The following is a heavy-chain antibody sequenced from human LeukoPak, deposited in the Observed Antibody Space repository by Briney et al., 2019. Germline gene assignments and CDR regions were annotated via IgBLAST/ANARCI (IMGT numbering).Heavy chain of an antibody. CDR3: AGTPWFGELTLDY. Sequence: SVKVSCKASGFTFTSSTIQWVRQARGQRLEWIGWIVVGSGNTNYAQKFQERVIITRDMSTATVYMELSSLRSEDTAVYYCAGTPWFGELTLDYWGQGTLVTVSS. V-gene: IGHV1-58*02. D-gene: IGHD3-10*01. CDR1: GFTFTSST. CDR2: IVVGSGNT. J-gene: IGHJ4*02.